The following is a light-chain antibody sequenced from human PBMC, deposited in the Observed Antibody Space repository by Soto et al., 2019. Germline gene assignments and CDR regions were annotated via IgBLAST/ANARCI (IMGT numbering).Light chain of an antibody. CDR2: KAS. Sequence: DIQMTQSPSTLSGSVGDRVTITCRASQTISSWLAWYQQKPGKAPKLLIYKASTLKSGVPSRFSGSGSGTALTLTISSLQPDDFATYYCQHYKSYSEAFGQGTKVELK. V-gene: IGKV1-5*03. CDR1: QTISSW. J-gene: IGKJ1*01. CDR3: QHYKSYSEA.